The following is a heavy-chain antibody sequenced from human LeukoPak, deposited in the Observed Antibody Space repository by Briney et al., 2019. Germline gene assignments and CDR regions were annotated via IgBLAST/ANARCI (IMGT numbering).Heavy chain of an antibody. CDR3: ARGGLRFGELFSY. CDR2: ISSSSSYI. V-gene: IGHV3-21*01. D-gene: IGHD3-10*01. CDR1: GFTFSSYS. Sequence: PGGSLRLSCAASGFTFSSYSMNWVRQAPGKGLEWVSSISSSSSYIYYADSVKGRFTISRDNAKNSLYLQMNGLRAEDTAVYYCARGGLRFGELFSYWGQGTLVTVSS. J-gene: IGHJ4*02.